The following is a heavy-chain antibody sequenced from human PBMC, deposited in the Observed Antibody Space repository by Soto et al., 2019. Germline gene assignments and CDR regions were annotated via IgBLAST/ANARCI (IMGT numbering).Heavy chain of an antibody. CDR1: GLTFSGYG. D-gene: IGHD2-15*01. CDR3: ARSIGGSSYYPPDY. V-gene: IGHV3-30*03. CDR2: VANDGSYQ. Sequence: QVQLVEAGGGVVQPGGSLRLSCAASGLTFSGYGMHWVRQSPGEGLEWVAIVANDGSYQYYAESVKGRFTISRDNSKDTLYLQMDSLRPEDTAVYYCARSIGGSSYYPPDYWGQGTRVTVSS. J-gene: IGHJ4*02.